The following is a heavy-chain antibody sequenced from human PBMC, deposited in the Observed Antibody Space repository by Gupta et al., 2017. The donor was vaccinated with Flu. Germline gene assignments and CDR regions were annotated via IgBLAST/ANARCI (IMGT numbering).Heavy chain of an antibody. CDR2: IYNNENP. Sequence: QVQLQESGPGLVELSETLSPACSVAGASISSSYWGWIRQPPGKGLEWIGYIYNNENPYYNPSVRSRVTMSIDASRTQFSLKLTSVTAADTAVYYCARTVGYGDYFDFWGQGTLVTVSS. D-gene: IGHD5-12*01. CDR1: GASISSSY. J-gene: IGHJ4*02. CDR3: ARTVGYGDYFDF. V-gene: IGHV4-59*01.